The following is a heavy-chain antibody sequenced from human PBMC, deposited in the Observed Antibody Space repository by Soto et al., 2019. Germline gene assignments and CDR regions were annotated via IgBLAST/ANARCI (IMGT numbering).Heavy chain of an antibody. CDR2: IKQDGSEK. J-gene: IGHJ6*02. CDR3: ARLYPGSGWPFHYYGMDV. Sequence: VSLRLSCAASGFTFSSYWMSWVRQAPGKGLEWVANIKQDGSEKYYVDSVKGRFTISRDNAKNSLYLQMNSLRAEDTAVYYCARLYPGSGWPFHYYGMDVWGQGTTVTVSS. D-gene: IGHD6-19*01. CDR1: GFTFSSYW. V-gene: IGHV3-7*01.